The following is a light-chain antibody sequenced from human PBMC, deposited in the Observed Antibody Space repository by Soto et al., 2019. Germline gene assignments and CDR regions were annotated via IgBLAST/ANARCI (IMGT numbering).Light chain of an antibody. CDR1: QTISSW. J-gene: IGKJ1*01. V-gene: IGKV1-5*03. CDR2: KAS. CDR3: QQYNSYSWT. Sequence: DIQMTQSPSTLSGSVGDRVTITCRASQTISSWLAWYQQKPGKAPKLLIYKASTLKSGVPPRFSGSGSGTEFTLTISSLRPDDFATYYCQQYNSYSWTFGQGTKADIK.